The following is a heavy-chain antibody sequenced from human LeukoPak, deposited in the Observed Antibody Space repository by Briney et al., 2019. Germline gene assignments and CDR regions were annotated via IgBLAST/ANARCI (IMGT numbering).Heavy chain of an antibody. CDR1: GGSISSYY. CDR2: IYTSGST. Sequence: SETLSLTCTVSGGSISSYYWSWIRRPAGKGLEWIGRIYTSGSTNYNPSLKSRVTMSVDTSKNQFSLKLSSVTAADTAVYYCARADDPYGDRTYYFDYWGQGTLVTVSS. V-gene: IGHV4-4*07. D-gene: IGHD4-17*01. J-gene: IGHJ4*02. CDR3: ARADDPYGDRTYYFDY.